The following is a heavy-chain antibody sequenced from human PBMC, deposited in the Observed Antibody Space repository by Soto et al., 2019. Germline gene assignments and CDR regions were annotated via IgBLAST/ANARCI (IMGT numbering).Heavy chain of an antibody. Sequence: SETLSLTCTVSGGSVSSGSYYWSWIRQPPGKGLEWIGYIYYSGSTNCNPSLKSRVTISVDTSKNQFSLKLSSVTAADTAVYYCARVFIVGATVGFDYWGQGTLVTVSS. D-gene: IGHD1-26*01. CDR2: IYYSGST. V-gene: IGHV4-61*01. J-gene: IGHJ4*02. CDR3: ARVFIVGATVGFDY. CDR1: GGSVSSGSYY.